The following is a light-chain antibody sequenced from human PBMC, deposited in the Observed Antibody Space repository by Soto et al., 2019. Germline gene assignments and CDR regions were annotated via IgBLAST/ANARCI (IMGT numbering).Light chain of an antibody. CDR3: QQRGT. CDR2: VAS. J-gene: IGKJ5*01. V-gene: IGKV3-20*01. Sequence: IVLTQSPGPLSLSAGDSATLSCRASQSVSSSYLAWYQQKPGKAPRLLISVASNRATGIPARFTGSGAGTDFTLTISSLESEDFAVYYCQQRGTFGQGTRLEIK. CDR1: QSVSSSY.